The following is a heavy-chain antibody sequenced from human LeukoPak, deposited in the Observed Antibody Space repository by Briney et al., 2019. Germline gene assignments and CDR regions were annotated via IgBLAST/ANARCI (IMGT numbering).Heavy chain of an antibody. CDR2: ISGSGGNT. CDR1: GFTFSSYA. CDR3: AKVGYSSYWYFDY. J-gene: IGHJ4*02. Sequence: GGSLRLSCAASGFTFSSYAMSWVRQAPGKGLEWVSGISGSGGNTYYADSVKGRFTISRDNFKNTLYLQMNSLRAEDTAVYYCAKVGYSSYWYFDYWGQGTLVTVSS. D-gene: IGHD6-13*01. V-gene: IGHV3-23*01.